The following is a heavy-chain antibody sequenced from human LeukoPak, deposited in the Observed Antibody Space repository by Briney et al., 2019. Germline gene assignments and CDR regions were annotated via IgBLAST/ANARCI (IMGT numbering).Heavy chain of an antibody. D-gene: IGHD1-26*01. CDR2: ISGGGGST. V-gene: IGHV3-23*01. CDR3: AKGGKWDVTPFDY. Sequence: GGSLRLSCAASGFTSTSYSMNWVRQAPGKGLEWVSTISGGGGSTYYADSVKGRFTISRDNSKNTLYLQVNSLRAEDTAVYYCAKGGKWDVTPFDYWGQGTLVTVSS. CDR1: GFTSTSYS. J-gene: IGHJ4*02.